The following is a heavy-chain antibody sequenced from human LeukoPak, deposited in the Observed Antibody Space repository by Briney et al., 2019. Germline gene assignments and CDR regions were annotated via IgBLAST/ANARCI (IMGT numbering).Heavy chain of an antibody. D-gene: IGHD6-13*01. CDR1: GGTFSNYA. V-gene: IGHV1-69*06. CDR2: IIPIFGTT. CDR3: GGYYSSNWNNWFDP. J-gene: IGHJ5*02. Sequence: ASVKVSCKASGGTFSNYAISWVRQAPGQGLEWMGGIIPIFGTTNYAQKFQGRVTITADKSTSTAYMELSSLKSEDTAVYYCGGYYSSNWNNWFDPWGQGTLVTVSP.